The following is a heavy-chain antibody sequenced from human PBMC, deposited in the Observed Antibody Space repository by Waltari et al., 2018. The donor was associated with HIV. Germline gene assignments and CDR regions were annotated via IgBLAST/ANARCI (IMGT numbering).Heavy chain of an antibody. CDR1: GGTFSSYA. D-gene: IGHD3-22*01. CDR3: ARDRAPYYYDSSGYYGRGGWFDP. V-gene: IGHV1-69*01. J-gene: IGHJ5*02. CDR2: IIPIFGTA. Sequence: QVQLVQSGAEVKKPGSSVKVSCKASGGTFSSYAISWVRQAPGQGLEWMGGIIPIFGTANYAQKFQGRVTITADESTSTAYMELSSLRSEDTAVYYCARDRAPYYYDSSGYYGRGGWFDPWGQGTLVTVSS.